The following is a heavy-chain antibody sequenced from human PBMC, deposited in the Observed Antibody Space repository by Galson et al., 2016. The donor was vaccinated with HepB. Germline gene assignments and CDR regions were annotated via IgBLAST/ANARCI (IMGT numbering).Heavy chain of an antibody. CDR1: GGSISSGTYY. CDR2: IYSGGRT. D-gene: IGHD6-13*01. CDR3: ARHGRTAAVEFDY. Sequence: LSLTCTASGGSISSGTYYWGWIRQPPGKGLEWIGTIYSGGRTYYNPSLMSRLTISVDTSKNQFSLRLSSVTAADTAVYYCARHGRTAAVEFDYWGQGTLVTVSS. J-gene: IGHJ4*02. V-gene: IGHV4-39*01.